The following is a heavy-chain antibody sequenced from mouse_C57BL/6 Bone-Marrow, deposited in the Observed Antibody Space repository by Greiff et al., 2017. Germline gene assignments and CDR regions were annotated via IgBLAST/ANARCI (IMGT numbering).Heavy chain of an antibody. Sequence: QVQLKQSGADLARPCASVQMSSTASGYTFTTYTMHWVKQRPGQGLELILYINPSTVSTKYPPKFKDKATLTADKSSSTAYMQLSSLTSEDSAVYYRARINYYFDYWGQGTTLTVSS. CDR2: INPSTVST. J-gene: IGHJ2*01. D-gene: IGHD1-3*01. V-gene: IGHV1-4*01. CDR3: ARINYYFDY. CDR1: GYTFTTYT.